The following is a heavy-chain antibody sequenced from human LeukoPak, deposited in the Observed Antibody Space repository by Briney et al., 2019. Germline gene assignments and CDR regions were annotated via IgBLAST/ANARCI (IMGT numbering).Heavy chain of an antibody. CDR1: GFTFSNYA. CDR3: AKTSRVNSAYDSPFDY. J-gene: IGHJ4*02. Sequence: PGGSLRLSCAASGFTFSNYALSWVRQAPGKGLEWVSTASGTSGNTYYADSVKGRFTASRDNSKNTLYLHMNSLRAEDTAIYYCAKTSRVNSAYDSPFDYWGQGTLVTVSS. V-gene: IGHV3-23*01. D-gene: IGHD5-12*01. CDR2: ASGTSGNT.